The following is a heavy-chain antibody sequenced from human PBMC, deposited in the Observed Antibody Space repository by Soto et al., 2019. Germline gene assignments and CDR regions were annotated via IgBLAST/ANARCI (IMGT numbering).Heavy chain of an antibody. J-gene: IGHJ3*02. CDR2: ISSSSSYI. V-gene: IGHV3-21*01. Sequence: EVQLVESGGGLVKPGGSLRLSCAASGYTFSSYSMNWVRQAPGKGLEWVSSISSSSSYIYYADSVKGRFTISRDNAKNSLYLQMNSLRAEDTAVYYCARVGATHAFDIWGQGTMVTVSS. CDR3: ARVGATHAFDI. CDR1: GYTFSSYS. D-gene: IGHD1-26*01.